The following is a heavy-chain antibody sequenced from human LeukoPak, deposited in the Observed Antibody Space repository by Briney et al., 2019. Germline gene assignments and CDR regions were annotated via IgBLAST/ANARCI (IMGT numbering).Heavy chain of an antibody. J-gene: IGHJ4*02. CDR1: GFTFSSYS. D-gene: IGHD6-19*01. CDR2: ISCSSSYI. V-gene: IGHV3-21*01. Sequence: PGGPLRLSCAASGFTFSSYSMNWVRQAPGKGLEWVSSISCSSSYIYYAYPVKGGFTIAMENDKNSLYLQMSSLRAEDTAVYYCARGLLGYSSGWYYFDYWGQGTLVTVSS. CDR3: ARGLLGYSSGWYYFDY.